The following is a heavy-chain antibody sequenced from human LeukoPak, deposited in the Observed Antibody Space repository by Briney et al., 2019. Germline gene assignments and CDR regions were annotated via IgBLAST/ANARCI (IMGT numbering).Heavy chain of an antibody. V-gene: IGHV1-69*04. CDR2: NIPIFGIA. D-gene: IGHD3-10*01. J-gene: IGHJ4*02. Sequence: SVKVSCKASGGTFSSYAISWVRQAPGQGLEWMGRNIPIFGIANYAQKFQGRVTITADKSTSTAYMELSSLRSEDTAVYYCAIILWFGELIFDYWGQGTLVTVSS. CDR3: AIILWFGELIFDY. CDR1: GGTFSSYA.